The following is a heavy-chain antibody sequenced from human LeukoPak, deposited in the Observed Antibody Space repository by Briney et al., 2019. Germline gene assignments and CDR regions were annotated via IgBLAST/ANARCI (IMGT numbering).Heavy chain of an antibody. CDR1: GFTFSSYS. D-gene: IGHD2-2*01. Sequence: GGSLRLSCAASGFTFSSYSMNWVRQAPGKGLEWVSSISSSSSYIYYADSVKGRFTISRDNAKNSLYLQMNSLRAEDTAVYYCASSEVVVPAAIWGDWGQGTLVTVSS. V-gene: IGHV3-21*01. J-gene: IGHJ4*02. CDR3: ASSEVVVPAAIWGD. CDR2: ISSSSSYI.